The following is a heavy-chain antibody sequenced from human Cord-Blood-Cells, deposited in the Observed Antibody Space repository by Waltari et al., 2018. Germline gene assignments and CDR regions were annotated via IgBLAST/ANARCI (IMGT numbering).Heavy chain of an antibody. CDR2: ISSSGSTI. V-gene: IGHV3-48*03. CDR3: ARAYCGGDC. Sequence: EVQLVESGGGLVQPGGSLRLSCPASGFISTSYEINWVRQDPGKGLECVSYISSSGSTIYYADSVKGRFTISRDNAKNSLYLQMNSLRAEDTAVYYCARAYCGGDCWGQGTLVTVSS. D-gene: IGHD2-21*01. J-gene: IGHJ4*02. CDR1: GFISTSYE.